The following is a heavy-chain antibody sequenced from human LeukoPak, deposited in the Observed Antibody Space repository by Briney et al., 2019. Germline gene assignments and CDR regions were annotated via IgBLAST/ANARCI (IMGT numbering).Heavy chain of an antibody. D-gene: IGHD3-9*01. Sequence: PGGSLRLSCAASGFTFDDYAMHWVRQAPGKGLGWVSGISWNSGSIGYADSVKGRFTISRDNAKNSLYLQMNSLRAEDTALYYYAKASSPYYDILTGYLVVWGQGTLVTVSS. J-gene: IGHJ4*02. CDR2: ISWNSGSI. CDR3: AKASSPYYDILTGYLVV. CDR1: GFTFDDYA. V-gene: IGHV3-9*01.